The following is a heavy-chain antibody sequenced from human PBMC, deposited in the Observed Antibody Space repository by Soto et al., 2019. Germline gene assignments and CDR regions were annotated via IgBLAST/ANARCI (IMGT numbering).Heavy chain of an antibody. CDR3: ARVSTIFGVVQNWFDP. J-gene: IGHJ5*02. Sequence: SETLSLTCTVSGGSISSGDYHWGWFPQPPGKGLEWIGYIYYSGSTYYNPSLKSRATISVDTSKNQFSLNLNSVTAADTAVYYCARVSTIFGVVQNWFDPGGQGTLVTVS. CDR2: IYYSGST. V-gene: IGHV4-30-4*01. D-gene: IGHD3-3*01. CDR1: GGSISSGDYH.